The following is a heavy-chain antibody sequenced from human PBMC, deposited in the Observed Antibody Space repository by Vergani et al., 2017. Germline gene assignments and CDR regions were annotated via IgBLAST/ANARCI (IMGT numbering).Heavy chain of an antibody. J-gene: IGHJ4*02. V-gene: IGHV1-2*02. CDR2: INPNSGGT. Sequence: QVQLVQSGAEVKKPGASVKVSCKASGYTFTSYYMHWVRQAPGQGLEWMGWINPNSGGTNYAQKFQGRVTMTRDTSISTAYMELSRLRSDDTAVYYCARGLYGIVVVPAATPSDYWGQGTLVTVSS. D-gene: IGHD2-2*02. CDR1: GYTFTSYY. CDR3: ARGLYGIVVVPAATPSDY.